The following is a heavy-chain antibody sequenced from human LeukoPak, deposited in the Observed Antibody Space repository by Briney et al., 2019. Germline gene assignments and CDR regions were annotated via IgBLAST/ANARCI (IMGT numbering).Heavy chain of an antibody. CDR1: GYTFTGYY. CDR3: ARAVLRYFDWLLPLDY. CDR2: INPNSGGT. Sequence: ASVKVSCKASGYTFTGYYMHWVRQAPGQGLEWMGWINPNSGGTNYAQKFQGRVTMTGDTSISTAYMELSRLRSDDTAVYYCARAVLRYFDWLLPLDYWGQGTLVTVSS. V-gene: IGHV1-2*02. D-gene: IGHD3-9*01. J-gene: IGHJ4*02.